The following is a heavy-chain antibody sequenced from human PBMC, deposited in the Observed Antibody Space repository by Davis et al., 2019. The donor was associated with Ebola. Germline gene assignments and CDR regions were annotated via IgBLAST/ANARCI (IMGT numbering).Heavy chain of an antibody. J-gene: IGHJ4*02. CDR2: IIPRFGRG. V-gene: IGHV1-69*13. Sequence: SVKVSCKASGGTFSSYAISWVRQAPGQGLEWMGAIIPRFGRGYYAHKFQGRVTITADEFTSTVYMELSSLRSDDTAVYYCARGFNYADYIFDHWGQGNLVTVSS. D-gene: IGHD4-17*01. CDR3: ARGFNYADYIFDH. CDR1: GGTFSSYA.